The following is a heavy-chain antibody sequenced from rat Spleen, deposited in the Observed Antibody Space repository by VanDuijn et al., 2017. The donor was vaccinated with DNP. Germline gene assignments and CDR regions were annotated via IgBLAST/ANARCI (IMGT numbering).Heavy chain of an antibody. CDR3: VTRGDPYDNWFAY. D-gene: IGHD4-2*01. CDR1: GFNFNNYW. J-gene: IGHJ3*01. V-gene: IGHV4-2*01. CDR2: INKDSSII. Sequence: EVKLVESGGGLVQPGRSLKLSCVASGFNFNNYWMGWVRQAPGKGLEWIGEINKDSSIINYTPSLKDKFTISRDNAQNTLYLQMSKLGSEDTGTYYCVTRGDPYDNWFAYWGRGTLVTVSS.